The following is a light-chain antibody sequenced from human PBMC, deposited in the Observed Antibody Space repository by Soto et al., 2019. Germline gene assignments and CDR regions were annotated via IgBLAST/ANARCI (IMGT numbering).Light chain of an antibody. J-gene: IGLJ3*02. Sequence: QSVLTQPPSASGTPGQRVTISCSGSSSNIGTNIVNWYQQLPGTAPKFLIYGNSNRPSGVPDRFSGSKSGTSASLAINGLQAEDEAHYYCQSYDNSLSGSWVFSGGTKLTVL. CDR1: SSNIGTNI. V-gene: IGLV1-44*01. CDR3: QSYDNSLSGSWV. CDR2: GNS.